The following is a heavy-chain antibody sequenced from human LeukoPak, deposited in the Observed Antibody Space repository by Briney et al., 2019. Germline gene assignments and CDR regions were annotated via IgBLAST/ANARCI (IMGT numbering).Heavy chain of an antibody. V-gene: IGHV4-39*01. CDR3: TRQAVGTSLVY. J-gene: IGHJ4*02. CDR1: GGSISSSSFY. Sequence: SETLSLTCTVSGGSISSSSFYWVWIRQPPGKGLEWIGSISDSGNTDYNPSLKSRLIISVDVSKNQISLNLISVTAADTALYYCTRQAVGTSLVYWGQGTLVTVSS. D-gene: IGHD2-21*02. CDR2: ISDSGNT.